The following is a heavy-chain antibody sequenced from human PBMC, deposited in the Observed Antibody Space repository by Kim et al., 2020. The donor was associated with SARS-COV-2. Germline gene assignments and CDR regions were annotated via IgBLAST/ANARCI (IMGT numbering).Heavy chain of an antibody. CDR2: T. CDR3: ARDTPTMATIY. D-gene: IGHD5-12*01. Sequence: TEYAEAVMSRYTIARDTAKNTVYLQVNSLGAEDTGVYYCARDTPTMATIYWGQGTLVTVSS. J-gene: IGHJ4*02. V-gene: IGHV3-66*01.